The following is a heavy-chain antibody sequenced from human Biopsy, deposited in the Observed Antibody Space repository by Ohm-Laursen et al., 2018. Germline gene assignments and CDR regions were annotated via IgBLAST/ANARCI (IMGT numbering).Heavy chain of an antibody. CDR1: GYTFTSYG. Sequence: ASVKVSCKASGYTFTSYGISWVRQAPGQGLEWMGWINTENGNTIYAQNLQGRVTMTADTSTSTAYMEVSSLRSDDTAVYYCAIDGNDFLTDYLKIDQWGQGTLVTVSS. J-gene: IGHJ4*02. CDR2: INTENGNT. D-gene: IGHD3-9*01. CDR3: AIDGNDFLTDYLKIDQ. V-gene: IGHV1-18*01.